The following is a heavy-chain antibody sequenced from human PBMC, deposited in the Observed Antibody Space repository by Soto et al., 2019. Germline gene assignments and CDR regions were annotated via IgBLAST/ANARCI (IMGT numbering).Heavy chain of an antibody. Sequence: ASSEGSCKASGYTFTSYAMHWVRQAPGQRLEWMGWINAGNGNTKYSQKFQGRVTITRDTSASTAYMELSSLRSEDTAVYYCARSIVVVTALDYWGQGTLVTVSS. V-gene: IGHV1-3*01. CDR3: ARSIVVVTALDY. D-gene: IGHD2-21*02. J-gene: IGHJ4*02. CDR1: GYTFTSYA. CDR2: INAGNGNT.